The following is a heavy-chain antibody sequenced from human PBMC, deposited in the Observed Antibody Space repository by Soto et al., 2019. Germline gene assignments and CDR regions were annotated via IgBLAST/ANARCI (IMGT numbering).Heavy chain of an antibody. J-gene: IGHJ6*02. CDR2: IYYSGST. Sequence: SETLSLTCTVSGGSISRDYWSWIRQPPGKGLEWIGYIYYSGSTNYNPSLKSRVTISVDTSKNQFSLKLSSVTAADTAVYYCATKLPHYSSYGMDVWGQGTTVTVYS. V-gene: IGHV4-59*01. D-gene: IGHD2-15*01. CDR1: GGSISRDY. CDR3: ATKLPHYSSYGMDV.